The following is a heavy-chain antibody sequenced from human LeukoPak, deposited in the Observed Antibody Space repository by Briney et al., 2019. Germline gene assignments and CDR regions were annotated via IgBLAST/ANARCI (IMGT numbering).Heavy chain of an antibody. J-gene: IGHJ4*02. CDR3: ARSVLEYSSGNFDY. Sequence: GGSLRLSCAASGFTFSSYSMNWVRQAPGKGLEWVSYISSSSSTIYYADSVKGRFTISRDNAKNSLYLQMNSLRAEDTAVYYCARSVLEYSSGNFDYWGQGTLVTVSS. D-gene: IGHD6-25*01. CDR1: GFTFSSYS. CDR2: ISSSSSTI. V-gene: IGHV3-48*04.